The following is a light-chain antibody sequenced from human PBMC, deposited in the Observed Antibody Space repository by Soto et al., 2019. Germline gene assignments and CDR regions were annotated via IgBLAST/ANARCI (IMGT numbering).Light chain of an antibody. Sequence: QSVLTQPASVSGSPGQSITISCTGTSSDVGAYNYVSWYQQHPGKAPKLMIYDVRDRPSGVSDRFSGSKSGTTASLTISGLQAEDEADYYCSSYTTSSTPHAVFGGGTKLTVL. V-gene: IGLV2-14*01. CDR2: DVR. CDR3: SSYTTSSTPHAV. CDR1: SSDVGAYNY. J-gene: IGLJ2*01.